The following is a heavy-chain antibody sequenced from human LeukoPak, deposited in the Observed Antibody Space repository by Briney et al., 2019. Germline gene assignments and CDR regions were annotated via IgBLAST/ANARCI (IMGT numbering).Heavy chain of an antibody. V-gene: IGHV4-34*01. Sequence: ETLSLTCAVYGGSFSGYYWSWIRQPPGKGLEWIGEINHSGSTNYNPSLKSRVTISVDTSKNQFSLKLSSVTAADTAVYYCAVSLGYCSSTSCGGGFDPWGQGALVTVSS. J-gene: IGHJ5*02. CDR1: GGSFSGYY. CDR2: INHSGST. CDR3: AVSLGYCSSTSCGGGFDP. D-gene: IGHD2-2*01.